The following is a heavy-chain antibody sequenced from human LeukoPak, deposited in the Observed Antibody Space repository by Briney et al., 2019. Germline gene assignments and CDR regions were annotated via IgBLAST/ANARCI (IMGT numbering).Heavy chain of an antibody. J-gene: IGHJ2*01. D-gene: IGHD2-2*01. V-gene: IGHV3-53*01. CDR1: GFSVSSNY. CDR2: IYSGGST. CDR3: ARDNADRYFDL. Sequence: GGSLRLSCAASGFSVSSNYMSWVREAPGKGLEWVSVIYSGGSTYYADSVKGRFTISRDKSKNTLYLQMNSLRAEDTAVYYCARDNADRYFDLWGRGTLVTVAS.